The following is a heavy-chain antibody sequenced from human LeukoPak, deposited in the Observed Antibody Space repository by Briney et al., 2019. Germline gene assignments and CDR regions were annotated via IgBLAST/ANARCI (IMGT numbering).Heavy chain of an antibody. Sequence: GGSVRLSCAPSGFTFSSAWMTWVRHAPGKGLEWVGNIKSQTDGGTTEYAAPVKGRFTISRDDSEDTLYLQMISLRTDDTAVYYCARSRIQWLVRGYFDYWGQGTLVTVSS. J-gene: IGHJ4*02. CDR1: GFTFSSAW. D-gene: IGHD6-19*01. CDR2: IKSQTDGGTT. CDR3: ARSRIQWLVRGYFDY. V-gene: IGHV3-15*01.